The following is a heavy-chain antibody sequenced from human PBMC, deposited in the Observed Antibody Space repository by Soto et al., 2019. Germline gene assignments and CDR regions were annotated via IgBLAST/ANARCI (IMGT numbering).Heavy chain of an antibody. J-gene: IGHJ4*02. V-gene: IGHV1-18*04. CDR3: ARDQVGYGDYV. D-gene: IGHD4-17*01. CDR2: ISAYNGNT. CDR1: GYTFTSYG. Sequence: ASVKVSCKASGYTFTSYGISWVRQAPGQGLEWMGWISAYNGNTNYAQKLQGRVTMTTDTSTSTAYMELSSLRSEDTAVYYCARDQVGYGDYVWGQGTLVTVSS.